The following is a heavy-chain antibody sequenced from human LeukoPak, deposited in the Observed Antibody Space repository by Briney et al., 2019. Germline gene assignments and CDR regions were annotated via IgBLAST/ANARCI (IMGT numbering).Heavy chain of an antibody. CDR2: IGHSGST. CDR1: GGSLRGFF. Sequence: SETLSLTCGVSGGSLRGFFWSWIRQPPGKGLEWIGEIGHSGSTSYNPSLKSRVSILLDTARNQFSLRLNFVTAADTAMYYCARKDGDYWGQGTLVSVSS. J-gene: IGHJ4*02. CDR3: ARKDGDY. V-gene: IGHV4-34*01.